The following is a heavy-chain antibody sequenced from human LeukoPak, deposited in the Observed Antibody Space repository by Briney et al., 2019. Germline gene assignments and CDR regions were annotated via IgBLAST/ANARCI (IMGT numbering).Heavy chain of an antibody. CDR1: GFSFDDNA. CDR2: ISGDGATT. CDR3: APGTIPKFDY. D-gene: IGHD1-26*01. V-gene: IGHV3-43*02. Sequence: QPGGSLRLSCAAPGFSFDDNAMYWVRQAPGKGLEWVSLISGDGATTYYADSVKGRFTISRDNSKNTLYLQMNSLRAEDTAVYYCAPGTIPKFDYWGQGTLVTVSS. J-gene: IGHJ4*02.